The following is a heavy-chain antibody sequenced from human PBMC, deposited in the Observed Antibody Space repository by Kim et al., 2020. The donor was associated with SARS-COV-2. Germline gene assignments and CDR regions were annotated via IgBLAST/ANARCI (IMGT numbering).Heavy chain of an antibody. Sequence: GESLKISCKGSGYSFTSYWIGWVRQMPGKGLEWMGIIYPGDSDTRYSPSFQGQVTISADKSISTAYLQWSSLKASDTAMYYCARRSSGGCTNGVCYEVDYWGQGTLVTVSS. CDR1: GYSFTSYW. CDR3: ARRSSGGCTNGVCYEVDY. V-gene: IGHV5-51*01. J-gene: IGHJ4*02. CDR2: IYPGDSDT. D-gene: IGHD2-8*01.